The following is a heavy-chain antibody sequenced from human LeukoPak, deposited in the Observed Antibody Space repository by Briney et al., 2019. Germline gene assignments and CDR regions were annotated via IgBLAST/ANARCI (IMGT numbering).Heavy chain of an antibody. V-gene: IGHV4-59*01. CDR1: GGSISSYY. Sequence: SETLSLTCTVSGGSISSYYWSWIRQPPGKGLEWIGYIYYSGSTNYNPSLKSRVTISLDTSKNQFSLKLSSVTAADTAVYYCARLKEAVALNWFDPRGQGTLVTVSS. J-gene: IGHJ5*02. CDR3: ARLKEAVALNWFDP. CDR2: IYYSGST. D-gene: IGHD6-19*01.